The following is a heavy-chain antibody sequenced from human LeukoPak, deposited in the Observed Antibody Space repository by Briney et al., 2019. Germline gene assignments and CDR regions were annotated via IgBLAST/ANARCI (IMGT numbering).Heavy chain of an antibody. Sequence: SEPLSLTCTVSGDSISNYYWSWIRQSPGKELEWIGYMYNRGSTIYNPSLKSRVTISTDTSKNQFSLRLTSVTAADTAVYYCARAEKAVTGTLDSWGQGTLVTVSS. V-gene: IGHV4-59*01. CDR1: GDSISNYY. CDR3: ARAEKAVTGTLDS. CDR2: MYNRGST. J-gene: IGHJ4*02. D-gene: IGHD6-19*01.